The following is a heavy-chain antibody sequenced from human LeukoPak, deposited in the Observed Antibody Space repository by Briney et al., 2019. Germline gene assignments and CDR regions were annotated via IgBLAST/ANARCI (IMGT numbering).Heavy chain of an antibody. CDR3: AKGVYSTTYLAWFDP. CDR2: ISGSGLST. CDR1: GFTFDTFA. V-gene: IGHV3-23*01. D-gene: IGHD6-13*01. J-gene: IGHJ5*02. Sequence: PGGSLRLSCTASGFTFDTFAMSWLRQAPGGGLEWVSAISGSGLSTYFTDSVKGRFSISRDNSQNAVYLQMNSLRAEDTALYYCAKGVYSTTYLAWFDPWGQGTLVTVSS.